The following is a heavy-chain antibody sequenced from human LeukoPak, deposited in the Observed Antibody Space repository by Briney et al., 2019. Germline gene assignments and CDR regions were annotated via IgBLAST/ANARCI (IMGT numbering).Heavy chain of an antibody. CDR1: GFTFSSYS. V-gene: IGHV3-21*01. J-gene: IGHJ4*02. D-gene: IGHD5-24*01. CDR2: ISSSSSYI. CDR3: ARIEMATTTSDY. Sequence: GGSLRLSCAASGFTFSSYSMNWVRQAPGKGLEWVSSISSSSSYIYYADSVKGRFTISRDNAKNSMYLQMNSLRAEDTAVYYCARIEMATTTSDYWGQGTLVTVSS.